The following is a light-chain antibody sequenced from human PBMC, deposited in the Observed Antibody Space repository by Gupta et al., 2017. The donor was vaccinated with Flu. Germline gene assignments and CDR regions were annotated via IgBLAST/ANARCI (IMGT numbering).Light chain of an antibody. Sequence: TRGFSSGSVTSTYCPRWCQQTPRHAPREVIYQRISGASGVPSRFSDSTLRNEAALTITGAHEDDECHYDCMLYGSNGMSVFGGGTKLTVL. V-gene: IGLV8-61*01. CDR3: MLYGSNGMSV. J-gene: IGLJ2*01. CDR1: SGSVTSTYC. CDR2: QRI.